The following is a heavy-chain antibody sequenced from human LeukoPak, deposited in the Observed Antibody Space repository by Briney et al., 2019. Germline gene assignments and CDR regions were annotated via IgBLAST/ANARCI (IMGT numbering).Heavy chain of an antibody. CDR1: GWSFSAYY. CDR2: INHSGST. CDR3: ARVSRLWWARDI. J-gene: IGHJ3*02. D-gene: IGHD2-21*01. Sequence: PSETLSLTCAVYGWSFSAYYGSWIRQPPGKGLEWIGEINHSGSTNYNPSLKSRVNISVDTSKNQFSLKLSSVTAADTAVHYCARVSRLWWARDIWGQGTMVTVSS. V-gene: IGHV4-34*01.